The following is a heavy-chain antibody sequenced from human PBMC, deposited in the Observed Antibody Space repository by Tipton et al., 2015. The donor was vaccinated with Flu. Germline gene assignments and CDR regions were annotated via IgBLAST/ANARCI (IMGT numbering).Heavy chain of an antibody. J-gene: IGHJ5*02. Sequence: SLRLSCAASGFNIDNYWMNWVRQAPGKGLEWEANIKPDSSEIYYVDSVKGRFTISRDNAKNSLYLQMNSLRAEDTAMYYCARDESTVKWGPWGQGTLVTVSS. CDR2: IKPDSSEI. D-gene: IGHD4-11*01. CDR1: GFNIDNYW. CDR3: ARDESTVKWGP. V-gene: IGHV3-7*01.